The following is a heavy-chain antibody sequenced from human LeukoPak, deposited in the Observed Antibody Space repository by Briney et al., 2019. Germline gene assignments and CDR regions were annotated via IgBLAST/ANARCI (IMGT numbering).Heavy chain of an antibody. CDR2: TYPADSDT. J-gene: IGHJ3*02. CDR3: ASEGIIAVGAAFDI. V-gene: IGHV5-51*01. Sequence: GESLKISCKGSGYSFTNNWIGWVRQMPGKGLEWMGITYPADSDTRYSPSFQGQVTISADKFISTAYLQWSSLKASDTAMYYCASEGIIAVGAAFDIWGQGTLVTVSS. D-gene: IGHD2-15*01. CDR1: GYSFTNNW.